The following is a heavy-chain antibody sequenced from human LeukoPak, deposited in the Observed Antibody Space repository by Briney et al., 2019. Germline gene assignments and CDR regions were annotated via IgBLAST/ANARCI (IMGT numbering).Heavy chain of an antibody. Sequence: SETPSLTCTVSGGSVSSNLYYWSWIRQPPGEGLEWIGYIYYSGGTNYNPSLKSRVTISVDTSKNQFSLKLSSVTAADTAVYYCARDHQDAFDIWGQGTMVTVSS. CDR3: ARDHQDAFDI. CDR1: GGSVSSNLYY. V-gene: IGHV4-61*01. J-gene: IGHJ3*02. CDR2: IYYSGGT.